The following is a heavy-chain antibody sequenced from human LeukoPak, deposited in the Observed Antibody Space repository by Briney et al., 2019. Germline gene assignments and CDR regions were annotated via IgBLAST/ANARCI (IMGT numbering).Heavy chain of an antibody. Sequence: GGSLRLSCAGSGFSFSSYGMHWVRQAPGQGLEWMASIRSDGSNKYYADSVKGRFTISRDNSKNTLYLQMNSLRAEDTAVSYCARILDSAWGELGYWGQGTLVTVSS. J-gene: IGHJ4*02. CDR1: GFSFSSYG. CDR3: ARILDSAWGELGY. CDR2: IRSDGSNK. D-gene: IGHD6-19*01. V-gene: IGHV3-30*02.